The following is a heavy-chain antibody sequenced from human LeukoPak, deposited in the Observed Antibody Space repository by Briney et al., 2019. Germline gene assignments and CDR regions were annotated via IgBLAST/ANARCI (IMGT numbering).Heavy chain of an antibody. CDR3: ARIESGYSSSWYIG. Sequence: SETLSLTCTVSGYSISSGYYWGWIRQPPGKGLEWIGSIYHSGSTYYNPSLKSRVTISVDTSKNQFSLKLSSVTAADTAVYYCARIESGYSSSWYIGWGQGTLVTVSS. J-gene: IGHJ4*02. CDR2: IYHSGST. V-gene: IGHV4-38-2*02. CDR1: GYSISSGYY. D-gene: IGHD6-13*01.